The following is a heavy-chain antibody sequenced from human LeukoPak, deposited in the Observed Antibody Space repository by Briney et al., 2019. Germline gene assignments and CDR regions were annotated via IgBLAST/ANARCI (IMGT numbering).Heavy chain of an antibody. CDR2: IYSGGST. CDR3: ASEYCSGGSCYSPLNY. D-gene: IGHD2-15*01. Sequence: RGSPRLSCAASGFTVSSNYMSWVRQAPGKGLEWVLGIYSGGSTYYADSVKGRFTISRHNSKITLYLQMNSLRAEDTAVYYCASEYCSGGSCYSPLNYWGQGTLVTVSS. V-gene: IGHV3-53*04. CDR1: GFTVSSNY. J-gene: IGHJ4*02.